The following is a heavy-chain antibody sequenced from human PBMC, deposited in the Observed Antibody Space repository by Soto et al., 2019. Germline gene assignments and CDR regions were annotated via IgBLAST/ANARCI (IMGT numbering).Heavy chain of an antibody. J-gene: IGHJ4*02. CDR1: DFSFTSHG. D-gene: IGHD2-2*01. V-gene: IGHV1-18*04. Sequence: QIQLVQSGPEVKKPGASMKVSCKAYDFSFTSHGISWVRQAPGQGLEWMGWISLYNGNTNYAQQFHGRVIMTTDTSTSTAYMELRSLRSDDTAMYFCAIYHLELFRFDYWGQGTLVTVSS. CDR3: AIYHLELFRFDY. CDR2: ISLYNGNT.